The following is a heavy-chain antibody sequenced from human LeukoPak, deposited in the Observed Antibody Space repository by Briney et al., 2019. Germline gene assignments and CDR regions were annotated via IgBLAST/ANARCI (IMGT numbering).Heavy chain of an antibody. CDR1: ELTFSGYW. Sequence: GGSLRLSCAASELTFSGYWMNRVRQAPGKGLQWVGNIRQDGGQTHYLDSVKGRFTISRDNAKRSLYLQMNSLRPEDTAVYYCARDGHSSGSFDYWGQGTLVTVSS. J-gene: IGHJ4*02. V-gene: IGHV3-7*01. D-gene: IGHD3-10*01. CDR3: ARDGHSSGSFDY. CDR2: IRQDGGQT.